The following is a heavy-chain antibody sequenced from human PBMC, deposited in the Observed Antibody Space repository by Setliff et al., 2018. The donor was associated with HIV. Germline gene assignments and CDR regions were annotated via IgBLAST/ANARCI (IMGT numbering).Heavy chain of an antibody. CDR1: GFTFSSRW. D-gene: IGHD1-26*01. CDR2: IKQDGSEN. V-gene: IGHV3-7*01. J-gene: IGHJ4*02. Sequence: LRLSCAASGFTFSSRWMTWVRQAPGKGLEWVANIKQDGSENYFVDSVKGRFTISRDNAKNTLYLQMNGLRAEDTAVYYCVRGIVGASVFNYWGQGTQVTVSS. CDR3: VRGIVGASVFNY.